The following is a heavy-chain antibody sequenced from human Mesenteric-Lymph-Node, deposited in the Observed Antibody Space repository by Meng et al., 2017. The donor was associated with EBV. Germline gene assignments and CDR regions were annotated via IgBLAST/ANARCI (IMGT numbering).Heavy chain of an antibody. Sequence: EVGLLEAGGGWGQPGGSLRLSCAASGFIFSSQAMYWVRQAPGKGLEWVSGIYQSGSSAYYADSVKGRFTVSRDNSKNMLYLQMNSLRAEDTAIYYCAKNSGLDYWGQGTLVTASS. CDR1: GFIFSSQA. CDR2: IYQSGSSA. CDR3: AKNSGLDY. J-gene: IGHJ4*02. V-gene: IGHV3-23*05.